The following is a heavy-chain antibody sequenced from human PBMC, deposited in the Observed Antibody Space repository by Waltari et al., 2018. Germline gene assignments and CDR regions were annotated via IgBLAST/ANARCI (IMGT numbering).Heavy chain of an antibody. Sequence: EVQLVESGGGLVQPGGSLRLSCAASGFTFSNYWMTWVRQAPGKGLEWVANIKQDGSAKYYVDSVKGRFTISGDNARNSLFLQMDSLRAEDTAVYYCARLAVWVAQEDFWGQGTLVTVSS. CDR3: ARLAVWVAQEDF. V-gene: IGHV3-7*01. CDR1: GFTFSNYW. J-gene: IGHJ4*02. D-gene: IGHD1-26*01. CDR2: IKQDGSAK.